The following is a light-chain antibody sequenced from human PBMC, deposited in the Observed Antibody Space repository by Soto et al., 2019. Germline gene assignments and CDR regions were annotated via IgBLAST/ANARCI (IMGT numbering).Light chain of an antibody. CDR2: EGT. CDR3: CSFTSSNTHV. V-gene: IGLV2-23*01. CDR1: NSDVGSYNL. Sequence: QSVLTQPASVSGSPGQTITISCNGSNSDVGSYNLVSWYQQHPGKAPRLMIYEGTKRPSGVSNRFSGFKSGNAASLTISGLQAEDEADYYCCSFTSSNTHVFGTGTKLTVL. J-gene: IGLJ1*01.